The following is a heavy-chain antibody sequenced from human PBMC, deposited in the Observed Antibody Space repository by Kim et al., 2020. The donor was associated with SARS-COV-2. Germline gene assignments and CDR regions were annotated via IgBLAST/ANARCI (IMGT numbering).Heavy chain of an antibody. CDR3: ARDRGGSYYGDYYGMDV. D-gene: IGHD1-26*01. CDR1: GFTFSSYA. CDR2: ISYDGSNK. J-gene: IGHJ6*02. Sequence: GGSLRLSCAASGFTFSSYAMHWVRQAPGKGLEWVAVISYDGSNKYYADSVKGRFTISRDNSKNTLYLQMNSLRAEDTAVYYCARDRGGSYYGDYYGMDVWGQGTTVTVSS. V-gene: IGHV3-30-3*01.